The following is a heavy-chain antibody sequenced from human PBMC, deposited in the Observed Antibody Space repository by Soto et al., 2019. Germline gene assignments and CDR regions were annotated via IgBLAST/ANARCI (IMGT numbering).Heavy chain of an antibody. D-gene: IGHD2-2*01. CDR1: GFTFSSYA. CDR3: AKGSTVSPPAGVDY. V-gene: IGHV3-23*01. CDR2: ISGSGGST. Sequence: AGGSLRLSCAASGFTFSSYAMSWVRQAPGKGLEWVSAISGSGGSTYYADSVKGRFTISRDNSKNTLYLQMNSLRAEDTAVYYCAKGSTVSPPAGVDYWGQGTLVTVSS. J-gene: IGHJ4*02.